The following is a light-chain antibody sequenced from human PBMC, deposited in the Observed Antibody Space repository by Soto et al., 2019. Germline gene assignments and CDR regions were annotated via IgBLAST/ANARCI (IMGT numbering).Light chain of an antibody. CDR1: QNVGNN. J-gene: IGKJ2*02. CDR2: AAS. CDR3: QQRSRWPRGT. V-gene: IGKV3-11*01. Sequence: VLTQSPATLSLSPGESATLSCRASQNVGNNLAWYQQKSGQAPRLLIYAASARATGVPARFSGGMSGTDFTLTISSLEPEDFATYFCQQRSRWPRGTFGRGTKVEMK.